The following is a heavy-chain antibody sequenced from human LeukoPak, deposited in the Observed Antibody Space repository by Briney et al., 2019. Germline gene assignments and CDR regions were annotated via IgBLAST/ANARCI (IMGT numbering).Heavy chain of an antibody. CDR3: ARDRCSSTSCYDDY. V-gene: IGHV1-18*01. CDR2: ISAYNGNT. J-gene: IGHJ4*02. Sequence: ASVKVSCKASGYTFTTYSITWVRQAPEQGLEWMGWISAYNGNTNYAQKFQGRVTMTTDTSTSTAYMELRSLGSDDTAVYYCARDRCSSTSCYDDYWGQGTLVTVSS. CDR1: GYTFTTYS. D-gene: IGHD2-2*01.